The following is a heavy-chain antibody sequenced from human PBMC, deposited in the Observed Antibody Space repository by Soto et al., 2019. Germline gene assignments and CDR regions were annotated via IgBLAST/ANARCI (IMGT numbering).Heavy chain of an antibody. CDR1: GFTFSSYA. J-gene: IGHJ6*02. V-gene: IGHV3-30-3*01. Sequence: GGSLRLSCAASGFTFSSYAMHWVRQAPGKGLEWVAVISYDGSNKYYADSVKGRFTISRDNSKNTLYLQMNSLRAEDTAVYYCARGIGGSSSGMDVWGQGTTVTVSS. CDR3: ARGIGGSSSGMDV. CDR2: ISYDGSNK. D-gene: IGHD6-6*01.